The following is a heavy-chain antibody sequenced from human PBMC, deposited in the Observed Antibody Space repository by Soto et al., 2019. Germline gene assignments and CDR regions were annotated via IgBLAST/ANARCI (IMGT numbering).Heavy chain of an antibody. CDR2: VNTYNGNP. CDR3: ARDSQYSTSWQRFDS. CDR1: GYTFTNYA. J-gene: IGHJ4*02. V-gene: IGHV1-18*01. Sequence: QVQLVQSGGELKKPGASVKVSCKASGYTFTNYAISWVRQAPGRGLEWMGWVNTYNGNPNYAQIFQGRVTMTTDTSTRTAYMELRSLKSDDSAIYYCARDSQYSTSWQRFDSWGQGTLVTVSS. D-gene: IGHD6-13*01.